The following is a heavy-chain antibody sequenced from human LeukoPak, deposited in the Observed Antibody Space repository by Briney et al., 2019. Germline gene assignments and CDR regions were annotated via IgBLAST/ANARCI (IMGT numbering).Heavy chain of an antibody. V-gene: IGHV1-69*13. CDR1: GGTFSSYA. CDR3: ARDDSSSWQYYYSYGMDV. D-gene: IGHD6-13*01. Sequence: GASVKVSCKASGGTFSSYAISWVRQAPGQGLEWMGGIIPIFGTANYAQKFQGRVTITADESTSIAYMELSSLRSDDTAVYYCARDDSSSWQYYYSYGMDVWGQGTTVTVSS. J-gene: IGHJ6*02. CDR2: IIPIFGTA.